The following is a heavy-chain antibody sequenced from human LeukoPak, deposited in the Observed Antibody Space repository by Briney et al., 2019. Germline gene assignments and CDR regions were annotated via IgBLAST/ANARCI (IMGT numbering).Heavy chain of an antibody. CDR3: ARTTYYYDSSGYQTGPGFDY. CDR2: IYYSGST. Sequence: SETLSLTCTVSGGSISSYYWSWIRQPPGKGLEWIGYIYYSGSTNYNPSLKSRVTISVDTSKNQFSLKLSSVTAADTAVYYCARTTYYYDSSGYQTGPGFDYWGQGTLVTVSS. D-gene: IGHD3-22*01. J-gene: IGHJ4*02. V-gene: IGHV4-59*01. CDR1: GGSISSYY.